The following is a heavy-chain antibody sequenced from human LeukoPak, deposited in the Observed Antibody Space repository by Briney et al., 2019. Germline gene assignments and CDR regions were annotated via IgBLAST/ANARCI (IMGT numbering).Heavy chain of an antibody. V-gene: IGHV3-23*01. CDR2: ISGSGGGT. Sequence: GGSLRLSCVGSEFSFPNYAMSWVRQAPGRGLEWVSSISGSGGGTYYADSVKGRFTISRDNSKNTLYLQMNSLRAEDTALYYCARDRPQYCSSVNCYVFDCWGQGTLVTVSS. J-gene: IGHJ4*02. CDR1: EFSFPNYA. D-gene: IGHD2-2*01. CDR3: ARDRPQYCSSVNCYVFDC.